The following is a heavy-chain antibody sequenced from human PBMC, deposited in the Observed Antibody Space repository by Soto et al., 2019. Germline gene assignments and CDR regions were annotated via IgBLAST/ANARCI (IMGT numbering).Heavy chain of an antibody. V-gene: IGHV3-64D*06. CDR3: VKGPLRFLEWLPLENWFDP. D-gene: IGHD3-3*01. CDR1: GFTFSSYA. Sequence: PGGSLRLSCSASGFTFSSYAMHWVRQAPGKGLEYVSAISSNGGSTYYADSVKGRFTISRDNSKNTLYLQMSSLRAEDTAVCYCVKGPLRFLEWLPLENWFDPWGQGTLVTVSS. CDR2: ISSNGGST. J-gene: IGHJ5*02.